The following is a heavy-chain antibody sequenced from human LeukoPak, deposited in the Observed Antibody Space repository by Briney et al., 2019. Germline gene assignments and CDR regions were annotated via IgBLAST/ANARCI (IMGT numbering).Heavy chain of an antibody. Sequence: SETLSLTCTVSGGSISSYYWSWIRQPPGKGLEWIGYIYYSGSTNYNPSLKSRVTISVDTSKNQFSLKLSSVTAADTAVYYCARDKGAYDYGDCSYWYFDLWGRGTLVTVSS. CDR3: ARDKGAYDYGDCSYWYFDL. CDR2: IYYSGST. D-gene: IGHD4-17*01. V-gene: IGHV4-59*01. J-gene: IGHJ2*01. CDR1: GGSISSYY.